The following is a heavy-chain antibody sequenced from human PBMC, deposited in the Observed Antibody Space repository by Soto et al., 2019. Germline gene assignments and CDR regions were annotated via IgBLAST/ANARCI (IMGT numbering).Heavy chain of an antibody. Sequence: SETLSLTCSVSGDSISKTKWWSWVRQPPGKGLEWIGEIHRTGPTNYNPSLKSRVSMSVDKSSNQASLNVISVTAADSAVYYCARHPGYYDILTGYTTYYFDYWGQGILVTVS. CDR1: GDSISKTKW. CDR2: IHRTGPT. D-gene: IGHD3-9*01. CDR3: ARHPGYYDILTGYTTYYFDY. V-gene: IGHV4-4*02. J-gene: IGHJ4*02.